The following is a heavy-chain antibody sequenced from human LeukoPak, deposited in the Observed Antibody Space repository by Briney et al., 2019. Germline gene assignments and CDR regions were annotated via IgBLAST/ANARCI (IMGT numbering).Heavy chain of an antibody. V-gene: IGHV3-11*01. CDR2: ISSSGSTI. D-gene: IGHD3-9*01. J-gene: IGHJ3*02. Sequence: KAGGSLRLSCAASGFTFSDYYVSWIRQAPGKGLEWVSYISSSGSTIYYADSVKGRFTISRDNAKNSLYLQMNSLRAEDTAVYYCARETSYYDILTGYPSDAFDIWGQGTMVTVSS. CDR1: GFTFSDYY. CDR3: ARETSYYDILTGYPSDAFDI.